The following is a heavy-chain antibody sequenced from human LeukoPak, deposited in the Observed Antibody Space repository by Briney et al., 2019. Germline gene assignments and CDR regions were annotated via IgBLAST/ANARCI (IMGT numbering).Heavy chain of an antibody. CDR3: AKISSAWEIFYYDKDV. J-gene: IGHJ6*02. Sequence: PGRSLTLSCAASGFTFNHYCIHCVRQAPGKGLEWVAVISYDGDNKYYADSLKGRFTISRDNSKNTLFLQMHNLRAEDTAVYYCAKISSAWEIFYYDKDVWGQGTTVTVSS. CDR1: GFTFNHYC. D-gene: IGHD6-19*01. CDR2: ISYDGDNK. V-gene: IGHV3-30*18.